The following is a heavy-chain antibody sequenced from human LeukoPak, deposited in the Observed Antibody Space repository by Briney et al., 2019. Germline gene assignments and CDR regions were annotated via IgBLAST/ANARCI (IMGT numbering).Heavy chain of an antibody. J-gene: IGHJ3*02. CDR3: AKVADYVWGSYRPHDAFDI. CDR2: ISGSGGST. CDR1: GFTFSSYA. D-gene: IGHD3-16*02. V-gene: IGHV3-23*01. Sequence: GGSLRLSYAASGFTFSSYAMSWVRQAPGKGLEWVSAISGSGGSTYYADSVKGRFTISRDNSKNTLYLQMNSLRAEDTAVYYCAKVADYVWGSYRPHDAFDIWGQGAMVTVSS.